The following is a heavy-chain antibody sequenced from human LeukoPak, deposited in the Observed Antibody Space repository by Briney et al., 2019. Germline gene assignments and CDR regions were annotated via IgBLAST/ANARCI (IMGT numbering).Heavy chain of an antibody. J-gene: IGHJ6*03. CDR3: ARDTGSKTNPMDV. CDR2: ISSSSSYI. V-gene: IGHV3-21*01. Sequence: GGSLRLSCAASGLTFSSYSMNWVRQAPGKGLEWVSSISSSSSYIYYADSVKGRFTISRDNAKNSLYLQMNSLRAEDTAVYYCARDTGSKTNPMDVWGKGTTVTISS. D-gene: IGHD1-14*01. CDR1: GLTFSSYS.